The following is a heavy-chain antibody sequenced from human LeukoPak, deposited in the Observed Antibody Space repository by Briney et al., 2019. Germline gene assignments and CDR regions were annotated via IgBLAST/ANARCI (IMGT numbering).Heavy chain of an antibody. J-gene: IGHJ4*02. Sequence: GRSLRLSCAASGFTFDDYAMHWVRQAPGKGLEWVSGISWNSGSIGYADSVKGRFTISRDNAKNSLYLQMNSLRAEDTALYYCAKDPYDSSGYPYYFDYWGQGTLVTVSS. D-gene: IGHD3-22*01. CDR3: AKDPYDSSGYPYYFDY. V-gene: IGHV3-9*01. CDR2: ISWNSGSI. CDR1: GFTFDDYA.